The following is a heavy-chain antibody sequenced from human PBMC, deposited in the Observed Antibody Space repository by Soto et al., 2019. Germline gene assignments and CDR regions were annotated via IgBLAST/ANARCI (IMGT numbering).Heavy chain of an antibody. J-gene: IGHJ5*02. CDR1: GGSFSGYY. CDR2: IYYSGST. V-gene: IGHV4-34*09. D-gene: IGHD2-2*01. Sequence: PSETLSLTCAVYGGSFSGYYWSWIRQPPGKGLEWIGYIYYSGSTYYNPSLKSRVTISVDTSKNQFSLKLSSVTAADTAVYYCARGGYCSSTSCYRLYWFDPWGQGTLVTVSS. CDR3: ARGGYCSSTSCYRLYWFDP.